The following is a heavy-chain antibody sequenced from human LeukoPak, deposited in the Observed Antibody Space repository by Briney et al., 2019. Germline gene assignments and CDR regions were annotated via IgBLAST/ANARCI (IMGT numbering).Heavy chain of an antibody. CDR3: ARERVAARPPHPIDY. J-gene: IGHJ4*02. V-gene: IGHV4-39*07. CDR2: IYYSGST. D-gene: IGHD6-6*01. CDR1: GGSISSSSYY. Sequence: SETLSLTCTVSGGSISSSSYYWGWIRQPPGKGLEWIGSIYYSGSTYYNPSLKGRVTISVDTPKNQFSLKLSSVTAADTAVYYCARERVAARPPHPIDYWGQGTLVTVSS.